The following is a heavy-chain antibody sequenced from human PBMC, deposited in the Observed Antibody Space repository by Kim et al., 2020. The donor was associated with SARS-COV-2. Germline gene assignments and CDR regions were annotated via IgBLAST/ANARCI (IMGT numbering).Heavy chain of an antibody. Sequence: GESLKISCKGSGYSFTSYWIGWVRQMPGKGLEWMGIIYPGDSDTRYSPSFQGQVTVSADNSISTAYLQWSSLNASDTAIYFCARCCTNYGNSSRPDYYYY. V-gene: IGHV5-51*01. CDR2: IYPGDSDT. D-gene: IGHD2-8*01. CDR3: ARCCTNYGNSSRPDYYYY. CDR1: GYSFTSYW. J-gene: IGHJ6*01.